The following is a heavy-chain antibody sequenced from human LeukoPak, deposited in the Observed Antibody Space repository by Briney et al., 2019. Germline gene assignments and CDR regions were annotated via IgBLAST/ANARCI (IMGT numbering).Heavy chain of an antibody. CDR2: IYTSGST. CDR1: GGSISSYY. D-gene: IGHD3-9*01. CDR3: AREDILTDYDASDI. V-gene: IGHV4-4*07. J-gene: IGHJ3*02. Sequence: SETLSLTCTVSGGSISSYYWSWIRQPAGKGLEWIGRIYTSGSTNYNPSLKSRVTMSVDTSKNQFSLKLSSVTAADTAVYYCAREDILTDYDASDIWGQGTMVTVSS.